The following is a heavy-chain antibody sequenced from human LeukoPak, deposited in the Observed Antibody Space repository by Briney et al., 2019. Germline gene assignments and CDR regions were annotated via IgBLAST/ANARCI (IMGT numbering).Heavy chain of an antibody. Sequence: SETLSLTCTVSGGSISSGSYYWSWIRQPAGKGLEWIGRIYTSGSTNYNPSLKSRVTISVDTSKNQFSLKLSSVTAADTAVYYCARDQYYYGSGSYFKYYYYMDVWGKGTTVTVSS. J-gene: IGHJ6*03. CDR3: ARDQYYYGSGSYFKYYYYMDV. V-gene: IGHV4-61*02. D-gene: IGHD3-10*01. CDR1: GGSISSGSYY. CDR2: IYTSGST.